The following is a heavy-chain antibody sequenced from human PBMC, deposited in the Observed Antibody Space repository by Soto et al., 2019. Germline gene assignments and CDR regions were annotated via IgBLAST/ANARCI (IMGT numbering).Heavy chain of an antibody. Sequence: GGSLRLSCAASGFTFSSYDMHWVRQATGKGLEWVSAIGTAGDTYYPGSVKGRFTISRENAKNPLYLQMNSLRAGDTAVYYCARSMGAVAYDYWGQGTLVTVSS. CDR3: ARSMGAVAYDY. V-gene: IGHV3-13*01. CDR2: IGTAGDT. J-gene: IGHJ4*02. CDR1: GFTFSSYD. D-gene: IGHD6-19*01.